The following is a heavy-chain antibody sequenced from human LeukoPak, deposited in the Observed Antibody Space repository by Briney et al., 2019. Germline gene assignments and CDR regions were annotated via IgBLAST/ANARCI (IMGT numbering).Heavy chain of an antibody. V-gene: IGHV1-69*13. CDR3: ATIPLDYYDSSGLPSMGDY. J-gene: IGHJ4*02. D-gene: IGHD3-22*01. Sequence: SVKVSCKASGGTFSSYAISWVRQAPGQGLEWMGGIIPIFGTANYAQKFQGRVTITADESTSTAYMELSSLRSEDTAVYYCATIPLDYYDSSGLPSMGDYWGQGTLVTVSS. CDR2: IIPIFGTA. CDR1: GGTFSSYA.